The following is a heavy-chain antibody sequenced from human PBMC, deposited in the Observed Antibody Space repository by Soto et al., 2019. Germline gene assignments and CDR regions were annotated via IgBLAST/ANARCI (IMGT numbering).Heavy chain of an antibody. CDR3: ARAGGLGAVAADY. D-gene: IGHD6-19*01. J-gene: IGHJ4*02. Sequence: QLQLQESGSGLVKPSQTLSLTCAVSGGSISGGGYSWSWIRQPPGKGLEWIGYIYHSGSTYYNPSLKSRVTISVDRSKNQFSLKLSSVTAADTAVYYCARAGGLGAVAADYWGQGTLVTVSS. CDR1: GGSISGGGYS. V-gene: IGHV4-30-2*01. CDR2: IYHSGST.